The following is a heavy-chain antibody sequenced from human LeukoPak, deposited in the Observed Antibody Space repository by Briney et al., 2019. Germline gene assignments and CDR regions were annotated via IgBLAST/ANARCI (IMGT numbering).Heavy chain of an antibody. CDR3: AQKEYYYESSEYYTKGGLDN. CDR1: GFTSSSYA. Sequence: GGSLRLSCAASGFTSSSYAMSGVRQAPGKGLEGVSGISASGDYTYYAVSVRGRFTISRDNYKTTLYLKTKRLRDGSTAVYYCAQKEYYYESSEYYTKGGLDNSGQGTLVTVSS. V-gene: IGHV3-23*01. D-gene: IGHD3-22*01. J-gene: IGHJ4*02. CDR2: ISASGDYT.